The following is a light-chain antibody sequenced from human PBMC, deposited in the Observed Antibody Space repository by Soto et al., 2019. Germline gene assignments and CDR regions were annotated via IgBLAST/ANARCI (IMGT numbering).Light chain of an antibody. V-gene: IGKV3-20*01. CDR2: GAS. CDR3: QQYGNLRT. CDR1: QSVSSSY. J-gene: IGKJ1*01. Sequence: EIVLTQSPGTLLLSPGERATLSCRASQSVSSSYLAWYQQKPGQAPRLLIYGASSRATGIPDRFSGSGSGTDFTLTISRLEPEDFAVYYCQQYGNLRTFGQGTKVDIK.